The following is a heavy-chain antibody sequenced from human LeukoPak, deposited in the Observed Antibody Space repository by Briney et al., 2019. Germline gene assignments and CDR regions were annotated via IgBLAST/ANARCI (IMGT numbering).Heavy chain of an antibody. D-gene: IGHD1-1*01. CDR3: ARNAPYDY. CDR1: GFTFTSYW. V-gene: IGHV3-7*01. CDR2: IKHDGSER. Sequence: PGGSLRLSCAASGFTFTSYWMNWVRQAPGKGLEWVANIKHDGSERYYVDSVKGRFTISRDNANNSLYLQMNSLRVEDTAVYYCARNAPYDYWGQGSLVAVSS. J-gene: IGHJ4*02.